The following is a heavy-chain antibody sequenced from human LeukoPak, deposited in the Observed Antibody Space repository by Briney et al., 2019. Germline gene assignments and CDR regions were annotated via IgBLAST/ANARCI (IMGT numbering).Heavy chain of an antibody. V-gene: IGHV4-4*02. D-gene: IGHD3-10*01. Sequence: SGTLSLTCAVSGVSISSSNWWSWVRQTPEKGLEWIGEVHHTGSTNYNPSLKSRVTISVDKSMHQVSLKLSSVTAADTAVYYCARGYFYGSGNSNLFDFWGQGTLVTVSS. CDR1: GVSISSSNW. CDR2: VHHTGST. J-gene: IGHJ4*02. CDR3: ARGYFYGSGNSNLFDF.